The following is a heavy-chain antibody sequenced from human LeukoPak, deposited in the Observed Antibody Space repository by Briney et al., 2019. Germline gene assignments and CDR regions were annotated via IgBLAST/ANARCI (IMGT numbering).Heavy chain of an antibody. J-gene: IGHJ5*02. CDR3: ARPKTMVRGVRNWFDP. Sequence: ASVKVSCKASGYTFTGYYMHWVRQAPGQGLEWMGWINPNSGGTNYAQKFQGRVTMTRDTSISTAYMELSRLRSDDTAVYYCARPKTMVRGVRNWFDPWGQGTLVTVSS. V-gene: IGHV1-2*02. CDR2: INPNSGGT. D-gene: IGHD3-10*01. CDR1: GYTFTGYY.